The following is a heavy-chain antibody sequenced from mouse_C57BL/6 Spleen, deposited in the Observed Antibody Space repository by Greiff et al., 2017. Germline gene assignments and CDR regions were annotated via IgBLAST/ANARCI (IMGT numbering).Heavy chain of an antibody. Sequence: QVQLQQSGAELAKPGASVKLSCKASGYTFTSYWMHWVKQRPGPGLEWIGYINPSSGYTKYNQKFKDKATLTADKSSSTAYMQLSSLTYEDSAVYDCARRELYWDGDLYYYAMDYWGQGTSVTVSS. CDR1: GYTFTSYW. J-gene: IGHJ4*01. CDR2: INPSSGYT. CDR3: ARRELYWDGDLYYYAMDY. V-gene: IGHV1-7*01. D-gene: IGHD4-1*01.